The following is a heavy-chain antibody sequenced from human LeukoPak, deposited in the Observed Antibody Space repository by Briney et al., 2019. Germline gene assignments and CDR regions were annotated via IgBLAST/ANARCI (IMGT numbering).Heavy chain of an antibody. CDR1: GVSISSYY. V-gene: IGHV4-4*09. Sequence: SETLSLTCTVSGVSISSYYWSWIRQPPGKGLECIGYIYISGDTNYNPSLKSRVTMSLDTSKNQFSLKLSSLTAADTAVYYCARGARLFDSWGQGTLVTVYS. D-gene: IGHD3-16*01. CDR2: IYISGDT. J-gene: IGHJ4*02. CDR3: ARGARLFDS.